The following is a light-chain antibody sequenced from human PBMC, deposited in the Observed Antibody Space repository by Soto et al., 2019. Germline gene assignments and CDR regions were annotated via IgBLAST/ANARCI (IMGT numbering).Light chain of an antibody. CDR3: SSFTSGGTWV. CDR1: SSDVGAYNH. V-gene: IGLV2-14*03. J-gene: IGLJ3*02. Sequence: QSALTQPASVSGSPGQSITISCTGTSSDVGAYNHVSWYQQHPGKVPKVMIYEVNNRPSGVSNRFSASKSGNTASLTISGLQGEDEATYYCSSFTSGGTWVFGGGTKLTVL. CDR2: EVN.